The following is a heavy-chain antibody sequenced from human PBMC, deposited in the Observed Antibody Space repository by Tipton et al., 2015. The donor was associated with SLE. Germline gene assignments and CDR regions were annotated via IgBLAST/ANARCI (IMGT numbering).Heavy chain of an antibody. CDR2: IYTSGST. V-gene: IGHV4-4*07. CDR1: GDSITGYY. D-gene: IGHD6-13*01. J-gene: IGHJ4*02. CDR3: ARVKGIAAAGTSPYYFDY. Sequence: GLVKPSETLSLTCTVSGDSITGYYWSWIRQPAGKGLEWIGRIYTSGSTNYNPSLKSRVTISVDTSKNQFSLKLSSVTAADTAVYYCARVKGIAAAGTSPYYFDYWGQGTLVTVSS.